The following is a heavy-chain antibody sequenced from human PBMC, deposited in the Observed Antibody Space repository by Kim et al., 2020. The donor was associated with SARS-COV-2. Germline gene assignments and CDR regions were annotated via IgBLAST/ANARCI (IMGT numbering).Heavy chain of an antibody. CDR2: VSGSGGGT. D-gene: IGHD2-21*01. CDR1: GFVFSDYA. V-gene: IGHV3-23*01. Sequence: GGSLRLSSVASGFVFSDYAMNWVRLAPGNGLEWVSSVSGSGGGTYYADSVKGRFTVSRDNFKSTLYLQMNSLRVEDTAVYYCARDQHTTTWSRFDPWGQGTLVTVSS. CDR3: ARDQHTTTWSRFDP. J-gene: IGHJ5*02.